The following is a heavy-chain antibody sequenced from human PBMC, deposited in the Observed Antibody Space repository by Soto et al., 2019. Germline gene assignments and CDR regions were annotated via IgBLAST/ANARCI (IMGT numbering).Heavy chain of an antibody. CDR3: ASRLVGFGELLTC. D-gene: IGHD3-10*01. V-gene: IGHV5-10-1*01. CDR1: GYSFTSYW. J-gene: IGHJ4*02. CDR2: IDPSDSYT. Sequence: EVQLVQSGAEVKKPGESLRISCKGSGYSFTSYWISWVRQMPGKGLEWMGRIDPSDSYTNYSPSSQGHVTISADKSISTAYLQWSSRKASDTAMYYCASRLVGFGELLTCWGQGTLVTVSS.